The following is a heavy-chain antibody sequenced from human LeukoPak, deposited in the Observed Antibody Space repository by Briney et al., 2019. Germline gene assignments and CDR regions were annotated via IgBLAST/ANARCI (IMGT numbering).Heavy chain of an antibody. CDR3: ARKNDFEI. CDR2: IYYSGRT. Sequence: SETLSLTCTVSGGSITTDHWDWIRQPPGKGLEWNGCIYYSGRTYYNPSLESRVTISVDMSKSQFSLRLTSVTAADTALYYCARKNDFEIWGQGTLVTVSS. V-gene: IGHV4-59*01. CDR1: GGSITTDH. D-gene: IGHD2/OR15-2a*01. J-gene: IGHJ3*02.